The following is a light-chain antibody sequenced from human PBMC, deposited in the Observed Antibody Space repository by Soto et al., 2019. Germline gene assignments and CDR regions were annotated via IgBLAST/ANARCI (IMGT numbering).Light chain of an antibody. J-gene: IGLJ3*02. CDR3: NSYTGSSTWV. Sequence: QSALTQPASVSGSPGQSITISCTGSSSDVGGYNYVSWYQQHPGKAPKLMIYEVSNRPSGVSHRFSGSKSGNTASLTISGLQAEDEADYYCNSYTGSSTWVFGGGTKVTVL. V-gene: IGLV2-14*01. CDR2: EVS. CDR1: SSDVGGYNY.